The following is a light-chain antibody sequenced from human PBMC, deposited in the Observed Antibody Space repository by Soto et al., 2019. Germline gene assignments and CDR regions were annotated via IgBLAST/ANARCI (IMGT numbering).Light chain of an antibody. V-gene: IGLV2-8*01. CDR3: SSFAGNNNLV. J-gene: IGLJ2*01. CDR2: EVS. CDR1: SRDVGGYNY. Sequence: QSVLTQPPSASGSPGQSVTISCTGTSRDVGGYNYVSWYQQHPGKAPKLMMSEVSKRPSGVPDRFSGSKSGNTASLTVSGLQAEDEADYYCSSFAGNNNLVFGGGTKVTVL.